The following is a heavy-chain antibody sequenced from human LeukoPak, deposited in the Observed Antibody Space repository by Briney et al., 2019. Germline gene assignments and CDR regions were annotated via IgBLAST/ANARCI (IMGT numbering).Heavy chain of an antibody. J-gene: IGHJ4*02. CDR1: VGSISSGDYY. Sequence: SQTLSLTCTVSVGSISSGDYYWSWIRQPPGKGLEWIGYIYYSGSTYYNPSLKSRVTISVDTSKNQFSLKLSSVTAADTAVYYCARALVAAAGTYFDYWGQGTLVTVSS. CDR2: IYYSGST. D-gene: IGHD6-13*01. V-gene: IGHV4-30-4*08. CDR3: ARALVAAAGTYFDY.